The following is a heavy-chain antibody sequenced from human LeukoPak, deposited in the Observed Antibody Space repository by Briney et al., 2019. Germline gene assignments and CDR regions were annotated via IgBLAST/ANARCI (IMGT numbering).Heavy chain of an antibody. J-gene: IGHJ4*02. Sequence: ASVKVSCKASGYTFTSYDINWVRQATGQELEWMEWMNPHSDNTAYAQKFQGRVTMTKNTSISTAYMELSSLRSDDTAVYYCTRESTLEWSSLFYFDYWGQGTLVTVSS. D-gene: IGHD3-3*01. CDR1: GYTFTSYD. V-gene: IGHV1-8*01. CDR3: TRESTLEWSSLFYFDY. CDR2: MNPHSDNT.